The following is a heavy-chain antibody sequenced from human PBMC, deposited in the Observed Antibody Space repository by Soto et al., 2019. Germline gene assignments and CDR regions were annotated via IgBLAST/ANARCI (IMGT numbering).Heavy chain of an antibody. CDR1: GYTFTTYY. J-gene: IGHJ5*02. CDR3: TRGSCVGASGSSSGWLEP. V-gene: IGHV1-46*03. D-gene: IGHD2-21*01. CDR2: INPSGDSA. Sequence: QAQLVQSGAEVKKPGASVRVSCKASGYTFTTYYMHWVRQAPGQGLEWMGLINPSGDSASYAQRLQGRCTITRDKPTSTVYMDLTSLTSEDTAVYYCTRGSCVGASGSSSGWLEPWGQGTLVTVSS.